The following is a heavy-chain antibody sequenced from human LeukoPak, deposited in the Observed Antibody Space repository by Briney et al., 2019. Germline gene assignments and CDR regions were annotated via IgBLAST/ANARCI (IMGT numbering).Heavy chain of an antibody. CDR3: ARGRSYYDSHLDF. CDR2: INHSGST. Sequence: SETLSLTCAVYGGSFSGYYWSWIRQPPGKGLEWIGEINHSGSTNYNPSLKSRVTISVDTSKNQFSLKLSSVTAADTAVYYCARGRSYYDSHLDFWGQGTLVTVSS. CDR1: GGSFSGYY. J-gene: IGHJ4*02. D-gene: IGHD3-22*01. V-gene: IGHV4-34*01.